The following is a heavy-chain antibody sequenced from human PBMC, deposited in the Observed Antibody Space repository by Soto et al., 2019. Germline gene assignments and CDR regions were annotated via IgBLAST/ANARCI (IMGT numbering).Heavy chain of an antibody. D-gene: IGHD3-10*01. CDR1: CGSISSYY. CDR3: ARAQTGGYYYMDV. V-gene: IGHV4-59*01. Sequence: SETLSLTCTVSCGSISSYYWSWIRQPPGKGLEWIGYIYYSGSTNYNPSLKSRVTISVDTSKNQFSLKLSSVTAADTAVYYCARAQTGGYYYMDVWGRGTTVTVSS. J-gene: IGHJ6*03. CDR2: IYYSGST.